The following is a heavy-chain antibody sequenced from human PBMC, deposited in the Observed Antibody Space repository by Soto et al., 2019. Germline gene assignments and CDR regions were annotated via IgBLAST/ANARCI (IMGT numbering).Heavy chain of an antibody. CDR2: IYYSGST. Sequence: PGKGLAWSGYIYYSGSTNYNPSLQSRATISVDTSKNQFSTTLSVVTAADTAIYYWARDSLGFFFQAEDGIRDL. J-gene: IGHJ2*01. V-gene: IGHV4-59*12. D-gene: IGHD2-21*01. CDR3: ARDSLGFFFQAEDGIRDL.